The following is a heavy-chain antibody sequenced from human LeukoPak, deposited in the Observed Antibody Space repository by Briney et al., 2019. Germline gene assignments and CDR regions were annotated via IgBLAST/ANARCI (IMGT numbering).Heavy chain of an antibody. J-gene: IGHJ4*02. Sequence: PGGSLRLSCAASGFTFSTYGMSWVRQAPGKGLEWVSTISGSGDRTYYADSVKGRFTISRDNSKNTLFLQMNSLRAEDTAVYYCAKGYYGSGSYGWFDYWGQGTLVTVSS. CDR2: ISGSGDRT. CDR1: GFTFSTYG. CDR3: AKGYYGSGSYGWFDY. V-gene: IGHV3-23*01. D-gene: IGHD3-10*01.